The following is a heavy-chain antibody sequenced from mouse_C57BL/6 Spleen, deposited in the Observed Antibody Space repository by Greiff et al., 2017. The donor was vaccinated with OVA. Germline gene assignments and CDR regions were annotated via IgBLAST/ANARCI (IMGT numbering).Heavy chain of an antibody. D-gene: IGHD1-1*01. CDR3: TRVVGSGYNYAMDY. CDR1: GYTFTDYE. Sequence: QVQLKESGAELVRPGASVTLSCKASGYTFTDYEMHWVKQTPVHGLEWIGAIDPETGGTAYNQKFKGKAILTADKSSSTAYMELRSLTSEDSAVYYCTRVVGSGYNYAMDYWGQGTSVTVSS. V-gene: IGHV1-15*01. CDR2: IDPETGGT. J-gene: IGHJ4*01.